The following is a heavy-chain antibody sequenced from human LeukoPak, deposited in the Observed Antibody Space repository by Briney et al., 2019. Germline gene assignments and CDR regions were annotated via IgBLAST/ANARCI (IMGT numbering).Heavy chain of an antibody. CDR2: IYYSGSTYYT. CDR1: GGSISSRSYY. CDR3: ARGRQTYYYDSSGRAFDI. D-gene: IGHD3-22*01. V-gene: IGHV4-39*07. J-gene: IGHJ3*02. Sequence: PSETLSLTCTVSGGSISSRSYYWGWIRQPPGKGLEWIGTIYYSGSTYYTYYNPSLKSRVTISVDTSKNQFSLKLSSVTAADTAVYYCARGRQTYYYDSSGRAFDIWGQGTMVTVSS.